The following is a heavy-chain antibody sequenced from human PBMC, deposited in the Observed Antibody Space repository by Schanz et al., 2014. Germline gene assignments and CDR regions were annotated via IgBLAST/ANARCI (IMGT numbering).Heavy chain of an antibody. V-gene: IGHV7-4-1*02. CDR2: INTNTVNP. Sequence: QVQLVQSGSELKKPGASVKVSCKASGYTFTSYAMNWVRQAPGQGLEWVGWINTNTVNPTYAQGFTGRFVFSLDSSVSPAYLQISSLKAEDTAAYYCTTETIAMAGTFSIWGQGTLVTVSS. D-gene: IGHD6-19*01. CDR1: GYTFTSYA. CDR3: TTETIAMAGTFSI. J-gene: IGHJ4*02.